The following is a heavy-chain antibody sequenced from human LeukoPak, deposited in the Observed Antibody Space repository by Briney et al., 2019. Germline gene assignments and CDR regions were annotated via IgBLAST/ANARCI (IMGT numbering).Heavy chain of an antibody. CDR2: IYTSGST. CDR1: GGSISSYY. V-gene: IGHV4-4*07. D-gene: IGHD3-9*01. Sequence: SETLSLTCTGSGGSISSYYWSWIRQPAGKGLEWIGRIYTSGSTNYNPSLKSRVTMSVDTSKNQFSLKLSSVTAADTAVYYCARDAYFDWLEAGMDVWGQGTTVTVSS. J-gene: IGHJ6*02. CDR3: ARDAYFDWLEAGMDV.